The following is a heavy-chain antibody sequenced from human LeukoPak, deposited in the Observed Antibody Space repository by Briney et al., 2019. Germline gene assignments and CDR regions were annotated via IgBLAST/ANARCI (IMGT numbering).Heavy chain of an antibody. CDR1: GFTFSSYA. CDR3: ARDHGQWRFLNWFDP. D-gene: IGHD6-19*01. J-gene: IGHJ5*02. V-gene: IGHV3-30*04. Sequence: PGGSLRLSCAASGFTFSSYAMHWVRQAPGKGLEWVAVISYDGSNKYYADSVKGRFTISRDNSKNTLYLQMNSLRAEDTAVYYCARDHGQWRFLNWFDPWGQGTLVTVSS. CDR2: ISYDGSNK.